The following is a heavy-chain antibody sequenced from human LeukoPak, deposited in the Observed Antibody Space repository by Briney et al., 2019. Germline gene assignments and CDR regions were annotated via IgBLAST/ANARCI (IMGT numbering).Heavy chain of an antibody. CDR1: GYTFTAHH. V-gene: IGHV1-2*02. CDR3: TCGRGFNYDY. Sequence: ASMKVSCTASGYTFTAHHLHWVRRAPGQGLEWMGWVHPNSGDTNYAQKFQGRVTMTRDTSASTAYMELNTLRFDDTAVYYCTCGRGFNYDYWGQGTLVTVSS. D-gene: IGHD6-25*01. J-gene: IGHJ4*02. CDR2: VHPNSGDT.